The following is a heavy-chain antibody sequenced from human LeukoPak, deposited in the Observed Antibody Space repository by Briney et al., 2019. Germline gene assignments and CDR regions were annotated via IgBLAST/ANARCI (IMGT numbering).Heavy chain of an antibody. CDR2: ISRNGGST. D-gene: IGHD5-12*01. J-gene: IGHJ4*02. V-gene: IGHV3-64D*06. CDR3: VKAVGYSGYDPPDY. Sequence: GGSLRLSCAASGFTFSSYGMHWVRQAPGKGLEYVSAISRNGGSTYYADSVKGRFTISRDNSKNTLYLQMSSLRVDDTAVYYCVKAVGYSGYDPPDYWGQGTLVTVSS. CDR1: GFTFSSYG.